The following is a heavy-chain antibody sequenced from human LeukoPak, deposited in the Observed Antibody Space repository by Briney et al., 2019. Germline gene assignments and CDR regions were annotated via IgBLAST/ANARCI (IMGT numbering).Heavy chain of an antibody. CDR1: SGSISSYY. D-gene: IGHD3-10*01. V-gene: IGHV4-59*08. J-gene: IGHJ4*02. CDR2: IYYSGST. Sequence: SETLSLTCTVSSGSISSYYWTWIRQPPGKGLEWIGYIYYSGSTNYNPSLKSRVTISVDTSKNQFSLRLSSVTAADTAVHYWARQGEEKGVDHWGQGTLVTVSS. CDR3: ARQGEEKGVDH.